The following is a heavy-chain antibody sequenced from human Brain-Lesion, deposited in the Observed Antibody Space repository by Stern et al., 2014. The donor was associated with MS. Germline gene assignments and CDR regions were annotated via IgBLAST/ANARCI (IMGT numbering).Heavy chain of an antibody. CDR3: ARIGDDDGDFRLCY. V-gene: IGHV4-31*03. CDR2: IYHTGST. J-gene: IGHJ4*02. D-gene: IGHD4-17*01. CDR1: GGSISSGGYS. Sequence: VQLVESCPGLVKPSQTLSLTCTVSGGSISSGGYSWSWIRQPPGKGLEWVGYIYHTGSTYYNPSLKSRLDISVDTSKNQFSLKVRSVTAADTAVYYCARIGDDDGDFRLCYWGQGTLVTVSS.